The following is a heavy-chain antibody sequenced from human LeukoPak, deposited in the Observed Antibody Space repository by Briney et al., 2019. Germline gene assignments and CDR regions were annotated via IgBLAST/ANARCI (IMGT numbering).Heavy chain of an antibody. Sequence: ASVKVSCKASGYTFTSYYMHWVRQAPGQGLEWMGIINPSGGSTSYAPKFQGRVTMTRDTSTSTVYMELSSLRSEATAVSYCARVDSAALDAFDIWGQGTMVTVSS. CDR1: GYTFTSYY. CDR2: INPSGGST. V-gene: IGHV1-46*01. J-gene: IGHJ3*02. D-gene: IGHD5-18*01. CDR3: ARVDSAALDAFDI.